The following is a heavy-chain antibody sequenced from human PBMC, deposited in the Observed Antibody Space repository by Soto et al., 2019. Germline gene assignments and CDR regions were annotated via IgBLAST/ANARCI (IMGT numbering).Heavy chain of an antibody. CDR2: IYYSGST. V-gene: IGHV4-31*03. D-gene: IGHD3-10*01. CDR1: GGSISSGGYY. CDR3: AGLRGVRGVIDY. J-gene: IGHJ4*02. Sequence: PSETLSLTCTVSGGSISSGGYYWSWIRQHPGKGLEWIGYIYYSGSTYYNPSLKSRVTISVDTSKNQFSLKLSSVTAADTAVYYCAGLRGVRGVIDYWGQGTLVTVSS.